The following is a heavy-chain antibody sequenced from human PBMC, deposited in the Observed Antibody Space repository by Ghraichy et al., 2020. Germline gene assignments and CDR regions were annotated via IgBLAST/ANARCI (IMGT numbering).Heavy chain of an antibody. CDR2: ISGSGGST. CDR1: GFTFSSYA. CDR3: AKAPESSGWYVPLLGGDVDY. V-gene: IGHV3-23*01. D-gene: IGHD6-19*01. Sequence: GGSLRLSCAASGFTFSSYAMSWVRQAPGKGLEWVSAISGSGGSTYYADSVKGRFTISRDNSKNTLYLQMNSLRAEDTAVYYCAKAPESSGWYVPLLGGDVDYWGQGTLVTVSS. J-gene: IGHJ4*02.